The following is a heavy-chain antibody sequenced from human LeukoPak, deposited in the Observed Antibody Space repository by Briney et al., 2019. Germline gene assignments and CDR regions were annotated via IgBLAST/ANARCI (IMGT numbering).Heavy chain of an antibody. CDR2: TRNDGTNK. J-gene: IGHJ4*02. CDR3: ARVVYYFDY. V-gene: IGHV3-30*02. D-gene: IGHD6-6*01. CDR1: GFTFSNYG. Sequence: PGGSLRLSCAVSGFTFSNYGMHWVRQAPGKGLEWVALTRNDGTNKYYADSVKGRFTISRDNSKNTLYLQTNSLRAEDTAVYYCARVVYYFDYWGQGTLVTVSS.